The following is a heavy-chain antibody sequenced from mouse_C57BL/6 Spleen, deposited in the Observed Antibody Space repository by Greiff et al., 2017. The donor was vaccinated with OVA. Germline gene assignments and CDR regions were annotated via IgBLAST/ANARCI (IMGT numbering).Heavy chain of an antibody. V-gene: IGHV5-6*02. D-gene: IGHD2-12*01. J-gene: IGHJ1*03. CDR2: ISSGGSYT. CDR1: GFTFSSYG. CDR3: ARDEIRRGDWYFDV. Sequence: EVKLVESGGDLVKPGGSLKLSCAASGFTFSSYGMSWVRQTPDKRLEWVATISSGGSYTYYPDSVKGRFTISRDNAKNTLYLQMSSLKSEDTAMYYCARDEIRRGDWYFDVWGTGTTVTVSS.